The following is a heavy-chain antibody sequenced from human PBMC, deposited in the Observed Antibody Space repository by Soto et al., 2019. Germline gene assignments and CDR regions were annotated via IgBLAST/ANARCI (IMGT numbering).Heavy chain of an antibody. Sequence: EVQVVESGGGLVKPGGSLRLSCAASGFTFSDYSMNWVRQGPGKGLEWVSSISTTSTHIYYADSLKGRFTISRDNVMNSLYLQMNSLRAEDTAVYYCARGTTTLQREDRLDYWGQGTLVTVSS. D-gene: IGHD2-2*01. CDR3: ARGTTTLQREDRLDY. CDR2: ISTTSTHI. CDR1: GFTFSDYS. V-gene: IGHV3-21*01. J-gene: IGHJ4*02.